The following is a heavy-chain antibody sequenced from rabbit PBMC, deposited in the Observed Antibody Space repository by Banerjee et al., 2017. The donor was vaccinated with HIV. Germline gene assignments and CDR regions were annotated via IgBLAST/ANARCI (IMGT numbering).Heavy chain of an antibody. Sequence: EESGGDLVQPEGSLTLTCKASGLDFSSSYWISWVRQAPGKGLEWIGYIYTGSDARIGYANWAKGRFTISKTSSTTVSLQMTSLTAADTATYFCAREDADYRDATFRGQGTLVTVS. D-gene: IGHD2-1*01. CDR1: GLDFSSSYW. CDR2: IYTGSDARI. J-gene: IGHJ3*01. V-gene: IGHV1S45*01. CDR3: AREDADYRDATF.